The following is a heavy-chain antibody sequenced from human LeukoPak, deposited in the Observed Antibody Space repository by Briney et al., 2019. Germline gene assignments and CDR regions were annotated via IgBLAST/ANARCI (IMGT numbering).Heavy chain of an antibody. CDR3: ARDAYCSGGSCYNDY. V-gene: IGHV1-69*04. J-gene: IGHJ4*02. CDR2: IIPILGIA. CDR1: GGTFSSYT. D-gene: IGHD2-15*01. Sequence: EASVKVSCKASGGTFSSYTISWVRQAPGQVLEWMGRIIPILGIANYAQKFQGRVTITADKSTSTAYMELSSLRSEDTAVYYCARDAYCSGGSCYNDYWGQGTLVTVSS.